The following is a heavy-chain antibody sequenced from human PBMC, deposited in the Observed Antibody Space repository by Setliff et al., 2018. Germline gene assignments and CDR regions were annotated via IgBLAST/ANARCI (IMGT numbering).Heavy chain of an antibody. CDR2: IYYSGST. CDR3: ARGRAGHSGH. D-gene: IGHD6-19*01. V-gene: IGHV4-31*03. CDR1: GGSISSGGYY. J-gene: IGHJ4*02. Sequence: PSETLSLTCTVSGGSISSGGYYWSWIRQHPGKGLEWIGYIYYSGSTYYNPSLKSRVTISVDTSKNQFSLKRSSVTAADTAVYYCARGRAGHSGHWGQGTLVTVSS.